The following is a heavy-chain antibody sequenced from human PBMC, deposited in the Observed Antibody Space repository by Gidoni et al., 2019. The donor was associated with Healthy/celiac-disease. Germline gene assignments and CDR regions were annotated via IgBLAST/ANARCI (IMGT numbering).Heavy chain of an antibody. CDR2: IWYDGSNK. V-gene: IGHV3-33*01. D-gene: IGHD3-3*01. J-gene: IGHJ5*02. CDR3: ARDYDFWSGYLSGWFDP. CDR1: GFTFRSYG. Sequence: QVQLVESGGGVVQPGRSLRLSCAASGFTFRSYGMHWVRQAPGKGLEWVAVIWYDGSNKYYADSVKGRFTISRDNSKNTLYLQMNSLRAEDTAVYYCARDYDFWSGYLSGWFDPWGQGTLVTVSS.